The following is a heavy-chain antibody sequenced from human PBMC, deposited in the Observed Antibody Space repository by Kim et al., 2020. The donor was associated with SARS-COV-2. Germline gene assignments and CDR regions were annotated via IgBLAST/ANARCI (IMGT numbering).Heavy chain of an antibody. Sequence: SETLSLTCTVSGGSISSGGYYWSWVRQHPGKGLEWSGYISYSGSTYYNPSLKSRVTISVDTSKNQFSLKLSSVTAADTAVYYCARGSDRGCSYGYTGDYWGQGTLVTVSS. CDR3: ARGSDRGCSYGYTGDY. CDR2: ISYSGST. CDR1: GGSISSGGYY. D-gene: IGHD5-18*01. V-gene: IGHV4-31*03. J-gene: IGHJ4*02.